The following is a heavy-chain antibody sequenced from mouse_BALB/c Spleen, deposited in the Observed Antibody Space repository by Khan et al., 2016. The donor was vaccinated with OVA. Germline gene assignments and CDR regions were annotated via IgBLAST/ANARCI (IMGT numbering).Heavy chain of an antibody. J-gene: IGHJ2*01. CDR1: GYTFSTYW. CDR3: GRDRIDY. V-gene: IGHV1-7*01. Sequence: VQLVESGAELAKPGASVKMSCKASGYTFSTYWMHWVKQRPGQGLEWIGYINPTSGYTDYTEKFKDKATLSADKSSSTAYMQLRSLTSEDSAVYCCGRDRIDYGGKGTTLTVSS. CDR2: INPTSGYT.